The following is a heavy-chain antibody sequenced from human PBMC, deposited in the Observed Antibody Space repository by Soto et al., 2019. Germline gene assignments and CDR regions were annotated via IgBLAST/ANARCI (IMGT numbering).Heavy chain of an antibody. CDR2: MYYSWST. CDR3: ATGKYSSSSWGEFDY. J-gene: IGHJ4*02. D-gene: IGHD6-6*01. Sequence: QVQLQESGPGLVKPSQTLSLTCTVSGGAIRSGGYYWNWIRRHPWKGLEWIGYMYYSWSTYYNPSIKSRVTISVDTSKNQFSLKLSSVTAADTAVYYCATGKYSSSSWGEFDYWGQGTLVTVSS. CDR1: GGAIRSGGYY. V-gene: IGHV4-31*03.